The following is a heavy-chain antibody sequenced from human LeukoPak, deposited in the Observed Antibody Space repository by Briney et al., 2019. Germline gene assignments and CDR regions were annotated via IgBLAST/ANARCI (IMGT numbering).Heavy chain of an antibody. V-gene: IGHV3-33*01. CDR2: IWYDGSNK. Sequence: GGSLRLSCVASGPTFRSYGMHWVRQAPGKGLEWVAVIWYDGSNKYYADSVKRRFTISRDNSKNTLYLQMNSLRVEDTAVYYCATLLGGDGMDVWGQGTTVIVPS. J-gene: IGHJ6*02. CDR1: GPTFRSYG. CDR3: ATLLGGDGMDV. D-gene: IGHD3-16*01.